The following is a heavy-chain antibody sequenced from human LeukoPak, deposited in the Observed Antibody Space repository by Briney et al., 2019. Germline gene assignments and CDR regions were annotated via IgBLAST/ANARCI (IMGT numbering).Heavy chain of an antibody. CDR1: GGSFSGYH. V-gene: IGHV4-34*01. Sequence: TAESLSLTCAVHGGSFSGYHWNWIRQSPGKGLEWIGEINDRGHTNYNPSLESRVTISVDTSKKQFSQKLNSVTAADTAVYYCARDPTTVVTTPYYFDFWGQGTLVTVSS. CDR3: ARDPTTVVTTPYYFDF. J-gene: IGHJ4*02. CDR2: INDRGHT. D-gene: IGHD4-23*01.